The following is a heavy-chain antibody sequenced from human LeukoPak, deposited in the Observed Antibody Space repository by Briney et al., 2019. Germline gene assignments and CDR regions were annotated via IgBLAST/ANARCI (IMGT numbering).Heavy chain of an antibody. CDR3: AKHSGRRLSGDYPSDY. CDR2: ISGSGGST. V-gene: IGHV3-23*01. CDR1: GFTFSSYA. D-gene: IGHD1-26*01. Sequence: GGSLRLSCAASGFTFSSYAMSWVRQAPGKGLEWVSAISGSGGSTYYADSVKGRFTISRDNSNNTLYLQMNSLRAEDTAVYYCAKHSGRRLSGDYPSDYWGQGTLVTVSS. J-gene: IGHJ4*02.